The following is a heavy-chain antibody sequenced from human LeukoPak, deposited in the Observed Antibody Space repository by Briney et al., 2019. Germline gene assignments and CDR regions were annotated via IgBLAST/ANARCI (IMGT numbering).Heavy chain of an antibody. Sequence: GGSLRLSCAASGFTVSSNYMSWVRQAPGKGLECVSVIDNGGKTYYGDSVKGRFTISRDNSKNTVYLQMNSLRAEDTAVYYCAGDKTTSGYYEFDYWGQGTLVTVSS. D-gene: IGHD3-22*01. J-gene: IGHJ4*02. CDR3: AGDKTTSGYYEFDY. CDR1: GFTVSSNY. CDR2: IDNGGKT. V-gene: IGHV3-53*01.